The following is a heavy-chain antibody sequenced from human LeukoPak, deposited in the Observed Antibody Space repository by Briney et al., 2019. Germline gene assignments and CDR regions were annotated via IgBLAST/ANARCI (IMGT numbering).Heavy chain of an antibody. D-gene: IGHD1-1*01. CDR2: IKSDGST. V-gene: IGHV3-74*01. CDR3: ARDRPPTRTYPIFDY. J-gene: IGHJ4*02. CDR1: GFTFSSYW. Sequence: RGSLRLSCEASGFTFSSYWMHWVRQTPGKGLMWVARIKSDGSTIYADSVQGRFTISRDNAKNSLFLQMNSLRVDDTAVYYCARDRPPTRTYPIFDYWGQGTLVTVSS.